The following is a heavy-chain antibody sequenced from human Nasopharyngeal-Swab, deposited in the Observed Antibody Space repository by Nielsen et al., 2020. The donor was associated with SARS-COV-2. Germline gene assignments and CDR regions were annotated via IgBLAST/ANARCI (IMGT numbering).Heavy chain of an antibody. CDR3: VRDDGRSWLLDK. CDR1: GYSLMSQA. CDR2: ITAANGNT. D-gene: IGHD6-13*01. J-gene: IGHJ4*02. V-gene: IGHV1-3*01. Sequence: ASVKASCKASGYSLMSQAMHWVRQAPGQRLEWMGWITAANGNTEYSRKFHDRLTLSSDTSANTAYMDLSGLRSEDTALYYCVRDDGRSWLLDKWGQGTLVTVSS.